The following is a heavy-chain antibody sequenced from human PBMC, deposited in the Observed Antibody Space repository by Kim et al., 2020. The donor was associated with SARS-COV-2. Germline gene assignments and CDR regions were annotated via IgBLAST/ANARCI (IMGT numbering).Heavy chain of an antibody. J-gene: IGHJ3*02. CDR2: IHYSGST. Sequence: SETLSLTCTVSGGSISTSYLTWMRQPPGKGLEFIGYIHYSGSTKCNPSLQSRVSMSVDTSKTHFSLRLTSVTAADTAVYYCASILSGGGAFDIWGPGPM. D-gene: IGHD2-15*01. V-gene: IGHV4-59*13. CDR1: GGSISTSY. CDR3: ASILSGGGAFDI.